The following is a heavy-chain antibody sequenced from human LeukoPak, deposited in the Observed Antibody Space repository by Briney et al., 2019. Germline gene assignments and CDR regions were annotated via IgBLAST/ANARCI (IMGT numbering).Heavy chain of an antibody. J-gene: IGHJ4*02. D-gene: IGHD1-26*01. CDR2: INQSGTT. CDR1: GGSFSGYY. V-gene: IGHV4-34*01. CDR3: SRRPRNSGSDDGPPGLDY. Sequence: SETLSLTCAVYGGSFSGYYWSWIRQPPGKGLEWIGEINQSGTTNYNPSLESRVAMSVGPSKNQFSLNLTSVTAADSAVYYCSRRPRNSGSDDGPPGLDYWGQGTLVTVSS.